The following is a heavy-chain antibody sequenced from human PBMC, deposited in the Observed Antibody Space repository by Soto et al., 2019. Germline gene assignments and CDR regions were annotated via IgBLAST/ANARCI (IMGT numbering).Heavy chain of an antibody. J-gene: IGHJ4*02. CDR1: GGSSSSGGYS. Sequence: SETLCLTWAVAGGSSSSGGYSWSWIRQPPGKGLEWIGYMYHSGSTYYNPSLKSRVTISIDTSKNQFSLKLSSVTAADTAVYYCASLWFGELQEPTTFDYWGQGTLVTVSS. D-gene: IGHD3-10*01. CDR3: ASLWFGELQEPTTFDY. V-gene: IGHV4-30-2*01. CDR2: MYHSGST.